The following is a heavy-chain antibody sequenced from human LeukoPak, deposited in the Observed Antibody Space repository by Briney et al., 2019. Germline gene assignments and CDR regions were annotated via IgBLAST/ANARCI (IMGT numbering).Heavy chain of an antibody. CDR2: MNPNSGNT. CDR1: GYTFTSYD. D-gene: IGHD5-12*01. J-gene: IGHJ6*03. Sequence: ASVKVSCKASGYTFTSYDINWVRQATGQGLEWMGWMNPNSGNTDYAQKFQGRVTMTRNTSISTAYMEVSSLRSEDTAVYYCGRDVGRVATIWWVYYYYMDVWGKGTTVTVSS. V-gene: IGHV1-8*01. CDR3: GRDVGRVATIWWVYYYYMDV.